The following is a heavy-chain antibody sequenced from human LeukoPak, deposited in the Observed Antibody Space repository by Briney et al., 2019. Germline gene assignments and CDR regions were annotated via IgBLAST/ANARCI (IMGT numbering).Heavy chain of an antibody. Sequence: GESLKISCKGSGYSFTSYWIGWVRQMPGKGLEWMGIIYPGDSDTRYRPSFQGQVTISADKSTSTAYLQWASLKASDTAMYYCATQNTNYYDSSGYPFDIWGQGTMVTVSS. V-gene: IGHV5-51*01. CDR3: ATQNTNYYDSSGYPFDI. J-gene: IGHJ3*02. D-gene: IGHD3-22*01. CDR2: IYPGDSDT. CDR1: GYSFTSYW.